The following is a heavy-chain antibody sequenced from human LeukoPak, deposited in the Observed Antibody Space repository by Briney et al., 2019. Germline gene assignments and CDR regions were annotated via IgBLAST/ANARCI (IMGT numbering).Heavy chain of an antibody. J-gene: IGHJ4*02. Sequence: SETPSLTCAVYGGSFSGYYWSWIRQPPGKGLEWIGEIKHSGSTNYNPSLKSRVTISVDTSKNQFSLQLNSVTPEDTAVYYCARGPTVGGRFDYWGQGTLVTVSS. V-gene: IGHV4-34*01. CDR3: ARGPTVGGRFDY. CDR2: IKHSGST. D-gene: IGHD3-10*01. CDR1: GGSFSGYY.